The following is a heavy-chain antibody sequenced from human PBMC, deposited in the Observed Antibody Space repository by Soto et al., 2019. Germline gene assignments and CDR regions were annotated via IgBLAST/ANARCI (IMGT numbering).Heavy chain of an antibody. CDR2: ISGSGGSI. V-gene: IGHV3-23*01. D-gene: IGHD1-1*01. CDR3: VKGYWKWDA. Sequence: EVQLLESGGGLVQPGGSLRLSCAASGFTFSTYGMNWVRQAPGNGLEWVSAISGSGGSIHYADSVKGRFTISRDNSKNTLYLQMNSLRDEDTAVYYCVKGYWKWDAWGQGTTVTVSS. CDR1: GFTFSTYG. J-gene: IGHJ6*02.